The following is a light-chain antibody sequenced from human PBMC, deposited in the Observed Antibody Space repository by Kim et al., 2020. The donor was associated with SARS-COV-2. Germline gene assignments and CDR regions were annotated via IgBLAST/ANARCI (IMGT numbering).Light chain of an antibody. CDR1: SSNIGSNT. J-gene: IGLJ1*01. CDR3: AAWDDSLNTYV. CDR2: TNN. V-gene: IGLV1-44*01. Sequence: GQRVTISCSGSSSNIGSNTVNWYQQLPGTAPKLLIPTNNDRPSGVPDRFSGSKSGTSASLAISGLQSEDEADYSCAAWDDSLNTYVFGTGTEVTVL.